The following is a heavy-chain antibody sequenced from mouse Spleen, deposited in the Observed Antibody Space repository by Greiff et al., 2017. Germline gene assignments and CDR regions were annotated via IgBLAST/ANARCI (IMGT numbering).Heavy chain of an antibody. CDR2: ISSGSSTI. CDR1: GFTFSDYG. D-gene: IGHD2-3*01. J-gene: IGHJ4*01. V-gene: IGHV5-17*01. CDR3: ARDGYHGEGAMDY. Sequence: EVMLVESGGGLVKPGGSLKLSCAASGFTFSDYGMHWVRQAPEKGLEWVAYISSGSSTIYYADTVKGRFTISRDNPKNTLFLQMTSLRSEDTAMYYCARDGYHGEGAMDYWGQGTSVTVSS.